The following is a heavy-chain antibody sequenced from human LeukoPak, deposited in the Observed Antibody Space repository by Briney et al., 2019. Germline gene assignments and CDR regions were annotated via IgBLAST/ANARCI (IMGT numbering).Heavy chain of an antibody. CDR2: IRFDGSTK. CDR1: GFTFSSYG. CDR3: AKLWIQLWLSGDFDY. J-gene: IGHJ4*02. Sequence: QPGGSLRLSCAASGFTFSSYGMHWVRQAPGKGLEWVAFIRFDGSTKYYADSVKGRFTMSRDNSKNTLYLQMNSLRAEDTAVYYCAKLWIQLWLSGDFDYWGQGTLVTVSS. V-gene: IGHV3-30*02. D-gene: IGHD5-18*01.